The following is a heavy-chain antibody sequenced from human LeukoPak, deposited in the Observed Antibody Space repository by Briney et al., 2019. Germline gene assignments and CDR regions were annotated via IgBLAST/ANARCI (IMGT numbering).Heavy chain of an antibody. CDR3: ASALLGYCSSTSCYNGPVYEYFQH. Sequence: ASVKVSCKASGGTFSSYAISWVRQAPGQGLEWMGRIIPILGTANYAQKFQGRVTITADKSTSTAYMELSSLRSEDTAVYYCASALLGYCSSTSCYNGPVYEYFQHWGQGTLVTVSS. D-gene: IGHD2-2*01. V-gene: IGHV1-69*04. CDR2: IIPILGTA. CDR1: GGTFSSYA. J-gene: IGHJ1*01.